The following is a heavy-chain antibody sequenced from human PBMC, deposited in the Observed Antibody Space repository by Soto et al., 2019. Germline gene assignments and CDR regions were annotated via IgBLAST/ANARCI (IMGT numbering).Heavy chain of an antibody. CDR3: ATDYSSSWSFLYYYYYYGMDV. D-gene: IGHD6-13*01. V-gene: IGHV1-8*01. CDR2: MNPNRGNT. J-gene: IGHJ6*02. Sequence: ASVKVSCKAAGYTYTSYDINWVRQATGQGLEWMGWMNPNRGNTGYPQKFQGRVTMNRNTSISTAYMELSSLRSEDTAVYYCATDYSSSWSFLYYYYYYGMDVWGQGTTVTVSS. CDR1: GYTYTSYD.